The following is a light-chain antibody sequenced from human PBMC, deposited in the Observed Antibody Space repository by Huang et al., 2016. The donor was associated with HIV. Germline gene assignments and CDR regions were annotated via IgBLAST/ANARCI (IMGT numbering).Light chain of an antibody. CDR2: DAS. CDR3: QQYSNWPLA. J-gene: IGKJ1*01. CDR1: QSVSSN. V-gene: IGKV3-15*01. Sequence: EIVMTQSPATLSVSPGERATLSCRASQSVSSNLAWYQQRPGQAPRLLIYDASTRATGIPARFSGSGSGTEFTLIVSSLQSEDFAVYYCQQYSNWPLAFGQGTKVEVK.